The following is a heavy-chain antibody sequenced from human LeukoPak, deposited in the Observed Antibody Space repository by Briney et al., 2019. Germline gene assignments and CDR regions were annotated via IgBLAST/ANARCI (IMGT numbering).Heavy chain of an antibody. V-gene: IGHV1-18*01. Sequence: ASVKVSCKASGGTFSSYAISWVRQAPGQGLEWMGWISAYNGNTNYAQKLQGRVTMTTDTSTSTAYMELRSLRSDDTAVYYCARMYSSSWENPFDYWGQGTLVTVSS. D-gene: IGHD6-6*01. CDR2: ISAYNGNT. CDR1: GGTFSSYA. CDR3: ARMYSSSWENPFDY. J-gene: IGHJ4*02.